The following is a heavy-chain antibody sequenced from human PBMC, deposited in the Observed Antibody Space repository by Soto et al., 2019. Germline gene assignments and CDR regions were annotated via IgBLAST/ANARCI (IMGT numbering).Heavy chain of an antibody. D-gene: IGHD3-22*01. J-gene: IGHJ4*02. CDR2: IDYSGRT. V-gene: IGHV4-38-2*02. CDR1: GYLISSGYY. Sequence: SETLSLTCSVSGYLISSGYYWGWIRQTPGKGLEWLGSIDYSGRTYYNPSLKSRVSTSVDLSKNQFSLNLRSVTAADTAVYFCARDLSTGYDSYYSDYRGPGTLVTVSS. CDR3: ARDLSTGYDSYYSDY.